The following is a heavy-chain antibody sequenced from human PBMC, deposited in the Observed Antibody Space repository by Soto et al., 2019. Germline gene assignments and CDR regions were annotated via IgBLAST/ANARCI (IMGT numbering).Heavy chain of an antibody. J-gene: IGHJ4*02. Sequence: QVQLVQSGAEAKKPGASVKVSCKTSGFTFTNYGISWVRQAPGQGLEWMGWITVYNGNTNYAQNLQGRVTLTTDTSTSTAYMELRSLISDDTAVYYCARGRVPASASPFDYWGQGTLVTVSS. V-gene: IGHV1-18*01. CDR1: GFTFTNYG. CDR3: ARGRVPASASPFDY. D-gene: IGHD2-2*01. CDR2: ITVYNGNT.